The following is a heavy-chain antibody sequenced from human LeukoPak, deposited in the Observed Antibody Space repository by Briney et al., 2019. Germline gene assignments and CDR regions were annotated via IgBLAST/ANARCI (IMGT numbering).Heavy chain of an antibody. D-gene: IGHD3-22*01. CDR3: ARDRYYYDSSGLDY. CDR2: ISAYNGNT. J-gene: IGHJ4*02. CDR1: GGTFSSYA. V-gene: IGHV1-18*01. Sequence: ASVKVSCKASGGTFSSYAITWVRQAPGQGLEWMGWISAYNGNTNYAQKLQGRVTMTTDTSTSTAYMELRSLRSDDTAVYYCARDRYYYDSSGLDYWGQGTLVTVSS.